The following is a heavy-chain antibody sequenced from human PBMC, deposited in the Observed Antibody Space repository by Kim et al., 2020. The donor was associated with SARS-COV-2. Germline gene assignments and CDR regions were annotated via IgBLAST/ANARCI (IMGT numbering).Heavy chain of an antibody. D-gene: IGHD3-10*01. J-gene: IGHJ6*02. V-gene: IGHV3-30*18. CDR1: GFTFSSYG. Sequence: GGSLRLSCAASGFTFSSYGMHWVRQAPGKGLEWVAVISYDGSNNYYADSVKGRFTISRDNSKNTLYLQMNSLRAEDTAVYYCAKGGEVWFGELLSLYYGIYVWGQGTTVTVSS. CDR2: ISYDGSNN. CDR3: AKGGEVWFGELLSLYYGIYV.